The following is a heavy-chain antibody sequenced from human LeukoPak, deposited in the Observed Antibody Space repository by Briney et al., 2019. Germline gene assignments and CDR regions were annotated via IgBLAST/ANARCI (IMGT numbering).Heavy chain of an antibody. CDR1: GFTFSTYA. CDR3: AKDVRVGGGGMDV. J-gene: IGHJ6*02. V-gene: IGHV3-23*01. CDR2: ISDSGAKT. D-gene: IGHD1-26*01. Sequence: GGSLRLSCAASGFTFSTYAMTWVRQAPGKGLEWVSLISDSGAKTYYADSVKGRFTISRDNSKITLSLQMNSLRAEDTAVYYCAKDVRVGGGGMDVWGQGTPVTLS.